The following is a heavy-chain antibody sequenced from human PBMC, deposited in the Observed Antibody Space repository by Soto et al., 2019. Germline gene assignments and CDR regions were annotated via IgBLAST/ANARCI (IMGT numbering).Heavy chain of an antibody. V-gene: IGHV2-5*02. J-gene: IGHJ4*02. Sequence: QITLKESGPPLVKPTQTLTLTCTLSGFSLSTSGVGVGWIRQPPGKALEWLALIYWDDDKRYSPFLKSRLTITKDNSKNQVVLTLTNMDPVDTATYYCAHKGDGYRGFKYWGQGTLVTVSS. D-gene: IGHD5-12*01. CDR2: IYWDDDK. CDR3: AHKGDGYRGFKY. CDR1: GFSLSTSGVG.